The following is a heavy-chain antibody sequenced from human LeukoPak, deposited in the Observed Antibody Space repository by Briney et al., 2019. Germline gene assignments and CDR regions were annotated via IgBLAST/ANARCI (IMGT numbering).Heavy chain of an antibody. J-gene: IGHJ4*02. CDR2: FDPEDGET. Sequence: GASVKVSCKVSGNTLTELSMHWVRQAPGKGLEWMGGFDPEDGETIYAQKFQGRVTMTEDTSTDTAYMELSSLRSEDTAVYYCATGLVAGYYLWASFDYWGQGTLVTVSS. CDR1: GNTLTELS. D-gene: IGHD3-9*01. V-gene: IGHV1-24*01. CDR3: ATGLVAGYYLWASFDY.